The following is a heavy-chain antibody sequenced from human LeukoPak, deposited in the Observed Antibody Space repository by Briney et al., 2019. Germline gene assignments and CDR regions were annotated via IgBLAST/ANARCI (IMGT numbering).Heavy chain of an antibody. CDR2: MNPNSGNT. CDR1: GYTFTSYD. J-gene: IGHJ4*02. Sequence: ASVKVSCKASGYTFTSYDINWVRQATGQGLEWMGWMNPNSGNTGYAQKFQGGVTMTRNTSISTAYMELSSLRSEDTAVYYCASPLYSGSYYYFDYWGQGTLVTVSS. V-gene: IGHV1-8*01. D-gene: IGHD1-26*01. CDR3: ASPLYSGSYYYFDY.